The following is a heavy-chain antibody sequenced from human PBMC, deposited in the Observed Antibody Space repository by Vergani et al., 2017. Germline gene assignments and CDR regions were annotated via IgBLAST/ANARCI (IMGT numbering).Heavy chain of an antibody. J-gene: IGHJ5*02. D-gene: IGHD3-10*01. Sequence: QVRLQESGPGLVKPSETLSLTCSVSGGSMSGYYWSWIRQPPGKELEWIGYMYLSCSTNYNPCLETRVTISGDTYKNQFSLKLYSVTAADTAVYYCGRVADFYGLGSRLLDLWGQGILVTVSS. CDR1: GGSMSGYY. V-gene: IGHV4-59*01. CDR3: GRVADFYGLGSRLLDL. CDR2: MYLSCST.